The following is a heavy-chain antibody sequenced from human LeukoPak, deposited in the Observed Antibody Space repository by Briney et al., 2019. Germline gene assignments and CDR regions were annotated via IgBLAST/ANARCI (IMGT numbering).Heavy chain of an antibody. D-gene: IGHD6-13*01. V-gene: IGHV1-2*02. J-gene: IGHJ5*02. CDR1: GYTFTGSY. CDR3: ARGQQLDYNWFDP. Sequence: ASVKVSCKASGYTFTGSYMHWVRQAPGQGLEWMGWINPNSGGTNYARKFQGRVTMTRDTSISTAYMELSRLRSDDTAVYYCARGQQLDYNWFDPWGQGTLVTVSS. CDR2: INPNSGGT.